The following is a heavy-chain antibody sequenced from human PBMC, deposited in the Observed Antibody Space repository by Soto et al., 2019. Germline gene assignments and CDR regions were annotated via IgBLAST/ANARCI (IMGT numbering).Heavy chain of an antibody. J-gene: IGHJ6*02. CDR2: IYYSGST. CDR1: GGSTSSGGYY. D-gene: IGHD3-9*01. CDR3: ARDRLNILTGYPYYYYGMDV. V-gene: IGHV4-31*03. Sequence: SETLSLTCTVSGGSTSSGGYYWSWIRQHPGKGLEWIGYIYYSGSTYYNPSLKSRVTISVDTSKNQFSLKLSSVTAADTAVYYCARDRLNILTGYPYYYYGMDVWGQGTTVTVPS.